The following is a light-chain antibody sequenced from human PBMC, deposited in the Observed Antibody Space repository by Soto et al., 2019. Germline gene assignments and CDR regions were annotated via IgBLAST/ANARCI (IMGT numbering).Light chain of an antibody. J-gene: IGKJ1*01. CDR1: QSVSGN. CDR2: DAS. V-gene: IGKV3D-15*01. CDR3: QSYGSSRT. Sequence: EIVMTQSPATLSVSPGERATLSCRASQSVSGNLAWYQQKPGQAPRLLIYDASTRATGTPDRFSGSGSGTDFTLSITRLEPEDFAVYYCQSYGSSRTFGHGTKVDNK.